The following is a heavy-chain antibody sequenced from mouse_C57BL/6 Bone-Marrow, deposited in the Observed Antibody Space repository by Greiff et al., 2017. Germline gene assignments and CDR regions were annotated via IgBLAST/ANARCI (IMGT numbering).Heavy chain of an antibody. Sequence: VQLQQSGAELVKPGASVKISCKASGYAFSSYWMNWVKQRPGKGLEWIGQIYPGDGDTNYNGKFKGKATLTADKSSSTAYMQLSSLTSEDSAVYCCARGGGYYGYDDYWGQGTTLTVSS. D-gene: IGHD2-2*01. CDR2: IYPGDGDT. V-gene: IGHV1-80*01. J-gene: IGHJ2*01. CDR3: ARGGGYYGYDDY. CDR1: GYAFSSYW.